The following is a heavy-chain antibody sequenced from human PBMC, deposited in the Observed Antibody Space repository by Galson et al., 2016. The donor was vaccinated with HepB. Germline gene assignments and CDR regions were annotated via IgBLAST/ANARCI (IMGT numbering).Heavy chain of an antibody. V-gene: IGHV3-48*01. J-gene: IGHJ3*01. CDR3: ARDRGYCTGGNCYRFFDF. CDR1: GFSFNIFS. Sequence: SLRLSCAASGFSFNIFSVSWVRQAPGKGLEWISHSDTTSTTTYYAESVRGRFTISRDNAKRLAHLQLNSLRVDDTAVYYCARDRGYCTGGNCYRFFDFWGQGIMVTVPS. D-gene: IGHD2-15*01. CDR2: SDTTSTTT.